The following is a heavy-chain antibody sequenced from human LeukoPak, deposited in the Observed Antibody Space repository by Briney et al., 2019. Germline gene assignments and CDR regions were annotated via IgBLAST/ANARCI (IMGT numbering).Heavy chain of an antibody. D-gene: IGHD4-11*01. CDR2: INPNSGGT. CDR3: ARANAYSTLLYYYGMDV. V-gene: IGHV1-2*06. Sequence: ASVKVSCKASGYTFTGYYMHWVRQAPGQGLEWMGRINPNSGGTNYAQKFQGRVTMTRDTSISTAYMELSRLRSDDTAVYYRARANAYSTLLYYYGMDVWGQGTTVTVSS. J-gene: IGHJ6*02. CDR1: GYTFTGYY.